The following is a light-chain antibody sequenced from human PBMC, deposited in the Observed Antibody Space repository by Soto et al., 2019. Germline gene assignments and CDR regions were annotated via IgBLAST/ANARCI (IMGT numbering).Light chain of an antibody. J-gene: IGLJ1*01. V-gene: IGLV1-44*01. Sequence: QSVLTQPPSASGTPGQRVTISCSGASSNIGSNTVNWYQQLPGTAPKLLIYSNNQRPSGVPDRSAGSKSGTSASLAISGLEYEDEDDYYCAAWDDSLKTEVFEIGTKLTVL. CDR2: SNN. CDR3: AAWDDSLKTEV. CDR1: SSNIGSNT.